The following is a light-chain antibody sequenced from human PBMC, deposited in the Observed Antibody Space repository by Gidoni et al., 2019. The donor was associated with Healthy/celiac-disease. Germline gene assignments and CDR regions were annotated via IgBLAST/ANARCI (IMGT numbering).Light chain of an antibody. Sequence: DIVMTQSPLSLTVTPGEPASISCRSSQSLLHSNGYNYLDWYLQTPGQSPQLLSYLGSNRASGVPDRFSGSGLGTDFTLKNSRVEAEDVGVYYCMQALQTPHFGGGTKVEIK. CDR3: MQALQTPH. J-gene: IGKJ4*01. CDR1: QSLLHSNGYNY. V-gene: IGKV2-28*01. CDR2: LGS.